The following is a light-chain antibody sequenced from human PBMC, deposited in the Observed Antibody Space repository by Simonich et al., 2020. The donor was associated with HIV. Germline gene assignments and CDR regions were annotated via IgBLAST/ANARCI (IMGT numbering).Light chain of an antibody. CDR1: SSDVGGYNY. CDR2: DVN. J-gene: IGLJ2*01. CDR3: SSYTSSSTVV. V-gene: IGLV2-14*03. Sequence: QSALTQPASVSGSPGQSITISCTGTSSDVGGYNYVSWYQQHPGKAPKIMIYDVNNRPSGVSTRFSGSKSGNTASLTISGLQAEDEADYYCSSYTSSSTVVFGGGTKLTVL.